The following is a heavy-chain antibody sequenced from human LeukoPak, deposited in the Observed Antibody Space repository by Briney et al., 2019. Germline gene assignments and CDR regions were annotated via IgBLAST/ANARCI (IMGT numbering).Heavy chain of an antibody. D-gene: IGHD2-15*01. CDR1: GFIFTRSG. Sequence: ASVKVSCKTSGFIFTRSGIGWVRQAPGQGLERMGWISTYNGNTAYAEKFQGRVTMTRDTSTGTVYMDLRSLRSDDTAVYYCARVPTRTPLFDYWGQGTLVSVSS. V-gene: IGHV1-18*01. CDR3: ARVPTRTPLFDY. J-gene: IGHJ4*02. CDR2: ISTYNGNT.